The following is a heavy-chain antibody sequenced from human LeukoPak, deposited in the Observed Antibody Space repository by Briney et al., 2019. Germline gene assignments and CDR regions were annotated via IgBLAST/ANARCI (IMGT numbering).Heavy chain of an antibody. D-gene: IGHD3-16*02. CDR3: ARIYDYVWGSYRYIDY. J-gene: IGHJ4*02. CDR1: GGSISSSSYS. CDR2: IYYSGST. V-gene: IGHV4-39*01. Sequence: PSETLSLTCTVSGGSISSSSYSWGWIRQPRGKGLEWIGSIYYSGSTYYNPSLKSRVTISVDTSKNQFSLKLSSVTAADTAVYYCARIYDYVWGSYRYIDYWGQGTLVTVSS.